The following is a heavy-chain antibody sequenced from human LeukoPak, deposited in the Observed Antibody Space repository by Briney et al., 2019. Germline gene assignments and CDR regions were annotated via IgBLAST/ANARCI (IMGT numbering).Heavy chain of an antibody. CDR1: GFTFSSYG. D-gene: IGHD3-10*01. V-gene: IGHV3-30*18. CDR2: ISYDGSNK. CDR3: AKDLNYYGSGIRSSIDY. J-gene: IGHJ4*02. Sequence: PGGTLRLSCAASGFTFSSYGMHWVRQPPGKGLEWVAVISYDGSNKYYADSVKGRFTISRDNSKNTLYLQMNSLRAEDTAVYYCAKDLNYYGSGIRSSIDYWGQGTLVTVSS.